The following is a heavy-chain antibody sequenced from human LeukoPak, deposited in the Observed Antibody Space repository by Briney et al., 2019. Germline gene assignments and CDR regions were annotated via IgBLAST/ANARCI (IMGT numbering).Heavy chain of an antibody. V-gene: IGHV3-23*01. Sequence: GGSLRLSCAASGFTFSSYAMSWVRQAPGKGLEWGSAISGSGGSTYYADSVKGRFTISRDNSKNTLYLQMNSLRAEDTAVYYCAKSGPRPLRYFDWLSPHWGQGTLVTVSS. CDR3: AKSGPRPLRYFDWLSPH. CDR2: ISGSGGST. CDR1: GFTFSSYA. J-gene: IGHJ4*02. D-gene: IGHD3-9*01.